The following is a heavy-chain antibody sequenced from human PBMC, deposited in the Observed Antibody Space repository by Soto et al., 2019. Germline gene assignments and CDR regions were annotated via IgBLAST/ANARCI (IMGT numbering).Heavy chain of an antibody. J-gene: IGHJ6*02. V-gene: IGHV4-4*02. D-gene: IGHD1-26*01. CDR2: VNQSGTS. Sequence: SETLSLTCGVSGDSTRSRYWWTWLRRPPGRGLEWIGEVNQSGTSNYNPSLKSRVTISVDTSKNQFSLKLSSVTAADTAVYYCARQRPTDGRWEFANYYGMDVWGQGTPVTVSS. CDR1: GDSTRSRYW. CDR3: ARQRPTDGRWEFANYYGMDV.